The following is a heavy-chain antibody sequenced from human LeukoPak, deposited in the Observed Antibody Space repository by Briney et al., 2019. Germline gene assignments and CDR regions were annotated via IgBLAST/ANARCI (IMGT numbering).Heavy chain of an antibody. V-gene: IGHV3-7*01. CDR3: ARDFLRWFFGAFDI. D-gene: IGHD4-23*01. CDR1: GFTFSSYW. CDR2: IKQDGSEK. J-gene: IGHJ3*02. Sequence: GGSLRLSCAASGFTFSSYWMSWVRQAPGKGLEWVANIKQDGSEKYYVDSVKGRFTISRDNSKNTLYLQMNSLRAEDTAVYYCARDFLRWFFGAFDIWGQGTMVTVSS.